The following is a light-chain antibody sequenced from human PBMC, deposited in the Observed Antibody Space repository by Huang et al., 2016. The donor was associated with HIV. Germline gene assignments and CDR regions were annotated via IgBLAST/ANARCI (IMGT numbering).Light chain of an antibody. J-gene: IGKJ1*01. V-gene: IGKV3-15*01. CDR1: QSVSSN. Sequence: EIVMTQSPATLSVSPGERATLSCRASQSVSSNLAWYQQKPGQAPMLLIYAASTRATGIPARFSGSGSGTEFTRTISSLQSEDFAVYYCQQYNNWPRTFGQGTKVEIK. CDR2: AAS. CDR3: QQYNNWPRT.